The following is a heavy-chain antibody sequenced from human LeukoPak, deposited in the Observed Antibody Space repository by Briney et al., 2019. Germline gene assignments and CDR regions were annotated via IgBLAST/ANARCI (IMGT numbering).Heavy chain of an antibody. Sequence: PSETLSLTCTVSGASISTYNWSWIRQPPGKGLEWIGYLFFGGSTNYNPSLKSRVTISSDTSKNQLSLKLTSVTAADTAVYYCARAGGGWSFDYVGQGTRVIVSS. D-gene: IGHD6-19*01. CDR3: ARAGGGWSFDY. V-gene: IGHV4-59*01. J-gene: IGHJ4*02. CDR1: GASISTYN. CDR2: LFFGGST.